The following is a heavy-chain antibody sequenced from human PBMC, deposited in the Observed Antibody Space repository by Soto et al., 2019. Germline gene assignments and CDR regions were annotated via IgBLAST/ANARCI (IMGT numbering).Heavy chain of an antibody. CDR1: GFTFSSYW. CDR3: ARWIGGLDYFDY. Sequence: EVQLVESGGGLVQPGGSLRLSCAASGFTFSSYWMHWVRQAPGKGLAWVSRINSDGSSTSYADSVKGRFTISRDNAKNTLYLQMNSLRAEDTAVYYCARWIGGLDYFDYWGQGTLVTVSS. V-gene: IGHV3-74*01. J-gene: IGHJ4*02. CDR2: INSDGSST. D-gene: IGHD3-16*01.